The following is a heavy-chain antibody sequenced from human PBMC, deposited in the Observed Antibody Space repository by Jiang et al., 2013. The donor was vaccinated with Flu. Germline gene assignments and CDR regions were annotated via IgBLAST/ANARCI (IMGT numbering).Heavy chain of an antibody. V-gene: IGHV3-72*01. J-gene: IGHJ4*02. CDR1: GFTFSDHY. CDR3: ASALYGSGINNY. Sequence: QLVESGGGLVQPGGVPETLRRAASGFTFSDHYMDWVRQAPGKGLEWVGRTRNKANSYTTEYAASVKGRFTISRDDSKNSLYLQMNSLKTEDTAVYYCASALYGSGINNYWGQGTLVTVSS. D-gene: IGHD3-10*01. CDR2: TRNKANSYTT.